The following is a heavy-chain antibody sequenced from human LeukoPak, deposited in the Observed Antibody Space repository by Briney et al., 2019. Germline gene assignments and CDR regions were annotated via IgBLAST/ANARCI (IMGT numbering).Heavy chain of an antibody. J-gene: IGHJ4*02. CDR2: INPNSGGT. V-gene: IGHV1-2*02. CDR3: ARDPTYYYDSSGYVSQDY. CDR1: GYTFTDYY. Sequence: ASVKVSCKASGYTFTDYYNWVRQAPGQGLEWMGWINPNSGGTNYAQKFQGRVTMTRDTSISTAYMDLSSLRSDDTAVYYCARDPTYYYDSSGYVSQDYWGQGTLVTVSS. D-gene: IGHD3-22*01.